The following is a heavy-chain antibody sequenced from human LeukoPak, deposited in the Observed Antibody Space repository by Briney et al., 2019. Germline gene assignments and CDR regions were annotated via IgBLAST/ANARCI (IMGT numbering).Heavy chain of an antibody. Sequence: SETLSLTCTVSGGSISSSSHYWGWIRQPPGKGLEWIGNIYYSGSTYYNASLKSRVTISVDTSKNQFSLKLSSVTAADTAVYYCASYQKYYYDSNGYYFDYFDYWGQGTLVTVSS. J-gene: IGHJ4*02. D-gene: IGHD3-22*01. CDR3: ASYQKYYYDSNGYYFDYFDY. CDR1: GGSISSSSHY. CDR2: IYYSGST. V-gene: IGHV4-39*07.